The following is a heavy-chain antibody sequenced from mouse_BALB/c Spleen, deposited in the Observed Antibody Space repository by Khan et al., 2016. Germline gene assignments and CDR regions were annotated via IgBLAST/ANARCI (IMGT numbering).Heavy chain of an antibody. CDR1: GYTFTDYN. D-gene: IGHD1-1*02. J-gene: IGHJ1*01. CDR2: IYPYNGGT. CDR3: ARGGGWYFDV. V-gene: IGHV1S29*02. Sequence: VRLQQSGPELVKPGASVKISCKASGYTFTDYNMHWVKQSHGKSLEWIGYIYPYNGGTGYNQKFKSKATLTVDNSSSTAYMELRSLTSEDSAVYCCARGGGWYFDVWGAGTTVTVSS.